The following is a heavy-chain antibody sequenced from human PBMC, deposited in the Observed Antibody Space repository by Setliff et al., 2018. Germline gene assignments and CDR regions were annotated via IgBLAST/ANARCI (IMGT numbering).Heavy chain of an antibody. D-gene: IGHD3-22*01. CDR2: IYYSGST. V-gene: IGHV4-59*08. CDR3: ARGAGWCCDSSGYYYDY. CDR1: GGSISSYY. J-gene: IGHJ4*02. Sequence: PSETLSLTCTVSGGSISSYYWSWIRQPPGKGLEWIGYIYYSGSTNYNPSLKSRVTISVDTSKSQFSLKLSSVTAADTAVYYCARGAGWCCDSSGYYYDYWGQGTLVTVSS.